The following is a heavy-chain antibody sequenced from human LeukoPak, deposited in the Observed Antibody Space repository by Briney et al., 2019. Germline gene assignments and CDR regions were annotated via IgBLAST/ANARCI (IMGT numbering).Heavy chain of an antibody. V-gene: IGHV1-24*01. Sequence: ASVRVSCKASGGTFSSYAISWVRQAPGKGLEWMGGFDPEDGETIYAQKFQSRVTMTEDTSTDTAYMELSSLRSEDTAVYYCATDGSSWSFDYWGQGTLVTVSS. D-gene: IGHD6-13*01. J-gene: IGHJ4*02. CDR3: ATDGSSWSFDY. CDR2: FDPEDGET. CDR1: GGTFSSYA.